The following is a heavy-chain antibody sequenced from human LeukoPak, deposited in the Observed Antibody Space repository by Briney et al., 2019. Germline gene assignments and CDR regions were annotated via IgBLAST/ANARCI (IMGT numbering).Heavy chain of an antibody. CDR3: AKDKQWLVRGGGITFDY. J-gene: IGHJ4*02. D-gene: IGHD6-19*01. Sequence: GGSLRLSCAAPGFTFSSYGMHWVRQAPGKGLEWVAVISYDESNKYYADSVKGRFTISRDNSKNTLYLQMNSLRAEDTAVYYCAKDKQWLVRGGGITFDYWGQGTLVTVSS. CDR2: ISYDESNK. V-gene: IGHV3-30*18. CDR1: GFTFSSYG.